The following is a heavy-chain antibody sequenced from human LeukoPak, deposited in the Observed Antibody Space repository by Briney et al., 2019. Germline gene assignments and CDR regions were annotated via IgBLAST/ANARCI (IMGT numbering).Heavy chain of an antibody. CDR2: IYYSGST. CDR3: ARGGTAARTPYYYYYMDV. D-gene: IGHD6-6*01. V-gene: IGHV4-30-4*07. Sequence: SETLSLTCTVSGGSISSGGYSWSWIRQPPGKGLEWIGYIYYSGSTYYNPSLKSRVTISVDTSMNQFSLKLSSVTAADTAVYYCARGGTAARTPYYYYYMDVWGKGTTVTVSS. CDR1: GGSISSGGYS. J-gene: IGHJ6*03.